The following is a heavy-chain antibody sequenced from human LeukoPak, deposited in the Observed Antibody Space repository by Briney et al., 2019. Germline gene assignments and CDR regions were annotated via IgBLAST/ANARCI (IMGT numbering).Heavy chain of an antibody. CDR2: INHSGST. CDR1: GGSFSGYY. J-gene: IGHJ4*02. V-gene: IGHV4-34*01. Sequence: SETLSLNCAVYGGSFSGYYWSWIRQPPGKGLEWIGEINHSGSTNYSPSLKSRVTISVDTSKNQFSLKLSSVTAADTAVYYCARGRGLYSGYDLTYWGQGTLVTVSS. CDR3: ARGRGLYSGYDLTY. D-gene: IGHD5-12*01.